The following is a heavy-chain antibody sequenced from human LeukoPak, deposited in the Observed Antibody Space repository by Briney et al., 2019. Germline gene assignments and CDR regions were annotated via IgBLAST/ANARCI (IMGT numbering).Heavy chain of an antibody. CDR2: ISGDGGST. J-gene: IGHJ6*02. V-gene: IGHV3-43*02. CDR3: AKDISAYSSSWYVEYYYYYYGMDV. D-gene: IGHD6-13*01. Sequence: PGGSLRLSCAASGFTFDDYAMHWVRQAPGKGLEWVSLISGDGGSTCYADSVKGRFTISRDNSKNSLYLQMNSLRTEDTALYYCAKDISAYSSSWYVEYYYYYYGMDVWGQGTTVTVSS. CDR1: GFTFDDYA.